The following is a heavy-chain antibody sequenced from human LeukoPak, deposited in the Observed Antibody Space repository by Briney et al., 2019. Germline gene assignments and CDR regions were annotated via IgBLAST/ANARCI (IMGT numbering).Heavy chain of an antibody. J-gene: IGHJ3*01. Sequence: SETLSLTCAVSGGSFSGYFWIWIRQPPGKGLEWIGEIDHSGSTNYNPSLKSRVSISVDTSKDQFSLKLNSVTAADTAVYYCARGKLRAFDFWGQGTLVTVSS. V-gene: IGHV4-34*01. CDR2: IDHSGST. D-gene: IGHD3-10*01. CDR3: ARGKLRAFDF. CDR1: GGSFSGYF.